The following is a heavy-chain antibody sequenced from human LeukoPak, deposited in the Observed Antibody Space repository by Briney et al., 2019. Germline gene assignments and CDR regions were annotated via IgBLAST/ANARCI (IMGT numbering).Heavy chain of an antibody. CDR2: INLDGSQE. CDR1: EFTFSNYW. Sequence: GGSLRLSCVASEFTFSNYWMTWVRQAPGKGLEWVANINLDGSQEFFVDSLKGRFTISRDNAKKSLYLQMNSLTAGDTAVYFCARIGYSSSSLDYWGQGTLVTVSS. CDR3: ARIGYSSSSLDY. V-gene: IGHV3-7*01. D-gene: IGHD6-6*01. J-gene: IGHJ4*02.